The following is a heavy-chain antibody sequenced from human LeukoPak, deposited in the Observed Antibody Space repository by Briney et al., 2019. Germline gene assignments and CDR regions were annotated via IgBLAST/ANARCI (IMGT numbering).Heavy chain of an antibody. CDR1: GFTFRNSY. Sequence: GGSLRLSCAASGFTFRNSYIHWVRQAPGRGLVWVSRIDIDGNTNYADPVKGRFTISRDNAKNTVYLQMNSLRADDTAVYYCARDMNYNLDYWGQGNLVTVSP. V-gene: IGHV3-74*01. CDR2: IDIDGNT. D-gene: IGHD1-7*01. CDR3: ARDMNYNLDY. J-gene: IGHJ4*02.